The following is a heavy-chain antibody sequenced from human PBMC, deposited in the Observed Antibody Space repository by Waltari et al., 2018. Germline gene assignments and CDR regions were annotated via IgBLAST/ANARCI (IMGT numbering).Heavy chain of an antibody. CDR3: ARVQDYVRDY. V-gene: IGHV4-34*02. Sequence: QVQLQQWGAGLLKPSETLSITCAVYGGSFSDYYWSWIRQPPGKGLEWIGEINHNGSTNYNPSLRSRITISIDTSKNQFSLKLNSVTAADTAVYYCARVQDYVRDYWGQGTLITVSS. CDR1: GGSFSDYY. CDR2: INHNGST. J-gene: IGHJ4*02. D-gene: IGHD3-16*01.